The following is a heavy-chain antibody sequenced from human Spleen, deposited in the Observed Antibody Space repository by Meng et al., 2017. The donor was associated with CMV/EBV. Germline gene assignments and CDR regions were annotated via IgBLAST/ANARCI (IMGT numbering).Heavy chain of an antibody. CDR1: GFTFSNYG. J-gene: IGHJ4*02. V-gene: IGHV3-30*02. CDR3: ARGPSDY. Sequence: GESLKISCAASGFTFSNYGMHWVRQAPGKGLEWVAFIRYDGSNKYYADSVKGRFTISRDNSKNTLYLQMNSLRAEDTAVYYCARGPSDYWGQGTLVTVSS. CDR2: IRYDGSNK.